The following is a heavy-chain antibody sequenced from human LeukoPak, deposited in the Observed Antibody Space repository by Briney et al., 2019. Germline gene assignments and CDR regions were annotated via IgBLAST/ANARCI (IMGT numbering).Heavy chain of an antibody. Sequence: TGGSLRLSCAASGFTFSSYAMHWVRQAPGKGLEWVSLIWYDGSNKYYADSVMGRFTISRDNSKNTLYLQMNSLRAEDTAVYYCARDGSALRAYRFGQQDYWGQGTLVTVSS. CDR1: GFTFSSYA. V-gene: IGHV3-33*08. CDR2: IWYDGSNK. D-gene: IGHD3-16*01. J-gene: IGHJ4*02. CDR3: ARDGSALRAYRFGQQDY.